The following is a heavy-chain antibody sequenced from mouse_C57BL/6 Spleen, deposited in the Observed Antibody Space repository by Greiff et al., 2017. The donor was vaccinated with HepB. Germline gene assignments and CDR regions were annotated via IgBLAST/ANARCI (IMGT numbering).Heavy chain of an antibody. V-gene: IGHV1-82*01. CDR3: ARPYSHYYAMDY. CDR2: IYPGDGDT. D-gene: IGHD2-12*01. Sequence: QVQLQQSGPELVKPGASVKISCKASGYAFSSSWMNWVKQRPGKGLEWIGRIYPGDGDTNYNGKFKGKATLTADKSSSTAYMQLSSLTSEDSAVYFCARPYSHYYAMDYWGQGTSVTVSS. CDR1: GYAFSSSW. J-gene: IGHJ4*01.